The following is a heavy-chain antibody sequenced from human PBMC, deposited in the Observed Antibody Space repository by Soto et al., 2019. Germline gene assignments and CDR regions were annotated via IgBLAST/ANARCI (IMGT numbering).Heavy chain of an antibody. CDR2: ISGSGGST. CDR1: GFTFSSCA. V-gene: IGHV3-23*01. CDR3: AKPKSDILTGYPWSGDY. J-gene: IGHJ4*02. Sequence: EVQLLESGGGLVQPGGSLRLSCAASGFTFSSCAMSWVRQAPGKGLEWVSAISGSGGSTYYADSVKGRFTISRDNSKNTLYLQMNSLRAEDTAVYYCAKPKSDILTGYPWSGDYWGQGTLVTVSS. D-gene: IGHD3-9*01.